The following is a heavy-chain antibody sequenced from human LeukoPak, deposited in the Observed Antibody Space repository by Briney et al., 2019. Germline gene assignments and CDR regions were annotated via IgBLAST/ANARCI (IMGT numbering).Heavy chain of an antibody. CDR3: ARGFKGYSGY. J-gene: IGHJ4*02. V-gene: IGHV3-48*04. CDR1: GFTFSSYS. D-gene: IGHD2-21*01. CDR2: ISSSGGTI. Sequence: GGSLRLSCAASGFTFSSYSMNWVRQAPGKGLEWVSYISSSGGTIYYADSVKGRFTISRDNAKNSLYLEMNSLRADDTAVYYCARGFKGYSGYWGQGTLVTVSS.